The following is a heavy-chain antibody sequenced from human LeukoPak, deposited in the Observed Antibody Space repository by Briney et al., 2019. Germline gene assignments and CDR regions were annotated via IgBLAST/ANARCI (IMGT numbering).Heavy chain of an antibody. CDR1: GGTFSGYY. CDR3: ARDMAINWFYY. V-gene: IGHV4-34*01. D-gene: IGHD1-1*01. Sequence: SETLSLTCAVYGGTFSGYYWSWIRQPPGKRLEWVGESNDSGGTNYNPSLKSRVTISADKSKNQVSLKLTSVTAADTAVYYCARDMAINWFYYWGQGALVTVSS. J-gene: IGHJ4*02. CDR2: SNDSGGT.